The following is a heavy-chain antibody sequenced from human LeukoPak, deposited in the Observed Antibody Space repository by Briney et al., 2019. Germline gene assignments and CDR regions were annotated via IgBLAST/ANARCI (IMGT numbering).Heavy chain of an antibody. CDR3: ARDRDRMVQGVTALFDY. CDR2: ISGSNGNT. J-gene: IGHJ4*02. V-gene: IGHV1-18*04. Sequence: GASVTVSCQSSGYTFTTYGISWVRQAPGQGLEWMGLISGSNGNTHYAQKVQGRGTMTTDTSTTTAYMKVRSLRSDDTAVYYCARDRDRMVQGVTALFDYWGQGTLVTVSS. D-gene: IGHD3-10*01. CDR1: GYTFTTYG.